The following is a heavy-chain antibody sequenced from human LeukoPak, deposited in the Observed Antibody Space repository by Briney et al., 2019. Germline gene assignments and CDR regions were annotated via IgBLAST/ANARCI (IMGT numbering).Heavy chain of an antibody. CDR1: GFPFSSYS. V-gene: IGHV3-48*02. Sequence: RGGSLRLSCVSSGFPFSSYSMNRVRQAPGPGLEGVADTSRSSSSTYYADSGKGRLTISRDNAKNSLYLQMNSLRDEGTAVYYCARDRQWAFDIWGQGTMVTVSS. D-gene: IGHD2-8*01. J-gene: IGHJ3*02. CDR2: TSRSSSST. CDR3: ARDRQWAFDI.